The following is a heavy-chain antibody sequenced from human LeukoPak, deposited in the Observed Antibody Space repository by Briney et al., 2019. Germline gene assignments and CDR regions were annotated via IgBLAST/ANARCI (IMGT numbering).Heavy chain of an antibody. CDR3: ASYDYGDYYFDY. J-gene: IGHJ4*02. CDR2: IYYSGST. V-gene: IGHV4-39*07. D-gene: IGHD4-17*01. Sequence: SETLSLTCTVSGGSISTSNYYWGWIRQPPGKGLEWIGSIYYSGSTYYNPSLKSRVTISVDTSKNQFSLKLSSVTAADTAVYYCASYDYGDYYFDYWGQGTLVTVSS. CDR1: GGSISTSNYY.